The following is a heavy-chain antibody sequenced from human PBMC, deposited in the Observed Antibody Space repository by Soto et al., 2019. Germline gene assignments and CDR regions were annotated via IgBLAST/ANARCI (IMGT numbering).Heavy chain of an antibody. CDR1: GFTFSKYG. CDR3: ARDDDNDANALDY. Sequence: PGGSLRLSCAASGFTFSKYGMHWVRQAPGEGLEWVALIWNDGIRKVYVDSVKGRFTISRDNSKNTLDLQMNNLRDEDTAVYYCARDDDNDANALDYWGPGTLVTVSS. J-gene: IGHJ4*02. V-gene: IGHV3-33*01. CDR2: IWNDGIRK.